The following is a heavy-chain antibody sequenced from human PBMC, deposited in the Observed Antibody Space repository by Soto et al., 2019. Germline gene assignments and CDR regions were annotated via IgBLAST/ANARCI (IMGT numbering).Heavy chain of an antibody. CDR3: GRGAYGYLVDS. CDR1: AVTLRNYW. Sequence: GGSLRLSCTAPAVTLRNYWMNWARQAPGKGLVWVSRINTEEATISYADSVRGRFTISRDNARDTVFLQMNSLRVEDTAVYYCGRGAYGYLVDSWGQGTLVTVSS. J-gene: IGHJ4*02. CDR2: INTEEATI. D-gene: IGHD3-16*02. V-gene: IGHV3-74*01.